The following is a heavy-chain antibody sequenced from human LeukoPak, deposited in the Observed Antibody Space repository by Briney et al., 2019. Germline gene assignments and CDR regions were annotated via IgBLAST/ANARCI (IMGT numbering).Heavy chain of an antibody. V-gene: IGHV1-8*01. D-gene: IGHD1-14*01. CDR1: GYTFTSYD. Sequence: ASVKVSCKASGYTFTSYDFNWVRQATGQGLEWMGWMNPNSGNTGYAQKFQGRVTMTRNTSISTAYMELSSLRSEDTAVYYCARGRTSKKYYYYMDAWGKGTTVTVSS. CDR2: MNPNSGNT. CDR3: ARGRTSKKYYYYMDA. J-gene: IGHJ6*03.